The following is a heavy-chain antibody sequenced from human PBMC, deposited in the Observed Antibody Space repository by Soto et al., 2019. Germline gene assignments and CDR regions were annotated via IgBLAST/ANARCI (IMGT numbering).Heavy chain of an antibody. J-gene: IGHJ4*02. Sequence: EVQLLESGGGLEQPGGSLRLSCAASGFTFSSYAMSWVRQAPGKGLEWVSAISDSGGSTYYADSVKGRFTISRDNSKNPLHVQRNSVGAGDTAVYYCAKGSSGFCGIFDYWGQGTLVTVSS. V-gene: IGHV3-23*01. D-gene: IGHD6-19*01. CDR2: ISDSGGST. CDR3: AKGSSGFCGIFDY. CDR1: GFTFSSYA.